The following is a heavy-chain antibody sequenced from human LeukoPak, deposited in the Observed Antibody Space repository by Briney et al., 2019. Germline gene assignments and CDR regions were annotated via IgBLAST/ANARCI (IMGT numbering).Heavy chain of an antibody. J-gene: IGHJ3*02. CDR1: GGSISSYY. V-gene: IGHV4-59*01. CDR3: ASGRASGWYHDPFDI. Sequence: SETLSLTCTVSGGSISSYYWTWIRQPPGKGLEWIGYIYYSGSTNYNPSLKSRVTISVDTSKNQFSLKLSSVTAADTAVYYCASGRASGWYHDPFDIWRQGTMVTVPT. D-gene: IGHD6-19*01. CDR2: IYYSGST.